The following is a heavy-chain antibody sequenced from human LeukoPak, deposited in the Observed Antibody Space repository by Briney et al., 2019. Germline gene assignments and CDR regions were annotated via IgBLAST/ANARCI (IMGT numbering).Heavy chain of an antibody. J-gene: IGHJ4*02. V-gene: IGHV4-61*02. Sequence: SETLSLTCTVSGGSTSSGSYNWSWIRQPPGKGLEWIGCIYTSGSTNYNPSLKSRVTISVDTSKNQFSLKLSSVTAADTAVYYCARHPRQWLPQFDYWGQGTLVTVSS. CDR2: IYTSGST. CDR3: ARHPRQWLPQFDY. CDR1: GGSTSSGSYN. D-gene: IGHD5-12*01.